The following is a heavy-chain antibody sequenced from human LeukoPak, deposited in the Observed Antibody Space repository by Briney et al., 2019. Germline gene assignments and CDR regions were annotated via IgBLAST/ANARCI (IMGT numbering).Heavy chain of an antibody. CDR2: INHSGNT. CDR1: GFTFSSYA. V-gene: IGHV4-34*01. Sequence: GSLRLSCAASGFTFSSYAMSWVRQAPGKGLEWIGEINHSGNTNYNPSLESRVTISVDTSKNQFSLKLSSVTAADTAVYYCARGDPTGPHLDGGNSVHWGQGTLVTVSS. J-gene: IGHJ4*02. CDR3: ARGDPTGPHLDGGNSVH. D-gene: IGHD4-23*01.